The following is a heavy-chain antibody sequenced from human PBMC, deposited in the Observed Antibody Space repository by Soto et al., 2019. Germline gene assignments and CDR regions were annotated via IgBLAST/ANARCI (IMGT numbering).Heavy chain of an antibody. D-gene: IGHD6-19*01. CDR1: GGSTSSCGYS. CDR2: ISHSGST. CDR3: ARGGLLPDY. V-gene: IGHV4-30-2*01. J-gene: IGHJ4*02. Sequence: SETLSLTCAVSGGSTSSCGYSWSWLQQPPGKGLEWIGYISHSGSTYYNPSLKSRVTISVDTSKNQFSLRLSSVTAADTAVYYCARGGLLPDYWGQGTLVTVSS.